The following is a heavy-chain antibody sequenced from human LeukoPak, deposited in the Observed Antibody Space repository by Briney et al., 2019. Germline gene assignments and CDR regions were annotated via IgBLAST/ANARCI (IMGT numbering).Heavy chain of an antibody. Sequence: AGGSLRLSCAASGFTFSDYYMSWIRQAPGKGLEWVSYISRSGSTIYYADSVKGRFTISRDNAKNSLYLQMNSLRAEDTAVYYCASGYGYGLFHFDYWGQGTLVTVSS. J-gene: IGHJ4*02. CDR3: ASGYGYGLFHFDY. CDR2: ISRSGSTI. D-gene: IGHD5-18*01. V-gene: IGHV3-11*01. CDR1: GFTFSDYY.